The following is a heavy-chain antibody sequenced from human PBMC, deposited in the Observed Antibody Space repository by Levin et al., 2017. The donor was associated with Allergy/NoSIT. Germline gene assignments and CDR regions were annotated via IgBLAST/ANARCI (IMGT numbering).Heavy chain of an antibody. CDR2: IYSDDDK. CDR1: GFSLTSGAVG. J-gene: IGHJ5*02. CDR3: ARLLGECVDGVCYSWWFDP. V-gene: IGHV2-5*02. D-gene: IGHD3-16*01. Sequence: SGPTLVKPTQTLTLTCTFSGFSLTSGAVGVAWIRQPPGKALEWLAAIYSDDDKRYSPLLKNRLTITKDTPRNQVVLTMTNMDPVDTGAYYCARLLGECVDGVCYSWWFDPWGPGTLVTVSS.